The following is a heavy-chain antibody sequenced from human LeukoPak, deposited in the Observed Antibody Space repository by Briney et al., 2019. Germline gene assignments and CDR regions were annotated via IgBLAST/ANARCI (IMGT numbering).Heavy chain of an antibody. V-gene: IGHV3-23*01. J-gene: IGHJ3*02. CDR2: ISSSGDST. CDR1: GFTFSGYA. Sequence: GGSLRLSCAASGFTFSGYAMSWVRQAPGKGLEWVSSISSSGDSTYYADSVKGRFTISRDNSKNSLYLQMNSLRVEDTAVYYCASYCSGTSCYAFDIWGQGTLVTVS. D-gene: IGHD2-2*01. CDR3: ASYCSGTSCYAFDI.